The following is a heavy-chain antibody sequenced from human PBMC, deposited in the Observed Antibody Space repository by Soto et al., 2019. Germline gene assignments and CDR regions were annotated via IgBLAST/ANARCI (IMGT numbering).Heavy chain of an antibody. J-gene: IGHJ6*02. Sequence: QVQLQESGPGMVKPSETLSLTCTVSSDPTSTHNWGWIRQTPGKGLEWIGYIYEVGSTSYNPTLHSRVTISLDRSTKQLSLNLRSATAADTAMFHCVRQGIGPLHGLVDVWGRGTTVTVSS. CDR3: VRQGIGPLHGLVDV. CDR1: SDPTSTHN. D-gene: IGHD3-10*01. CDR2: IYEVGST. V-gene: IGHV4-59*08.